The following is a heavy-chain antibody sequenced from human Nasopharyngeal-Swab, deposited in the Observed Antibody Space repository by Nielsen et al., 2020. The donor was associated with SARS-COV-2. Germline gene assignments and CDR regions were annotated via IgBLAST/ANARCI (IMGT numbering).Heavy chain of an antibody. Sequence: GGSLRLSCAASGFTVSSNYMSWVRQAPGKGLEWVSVIYSGGSTYYADSVKGRFTISRDNAKNTLYLQMNSLRAEDTAVYYCARDLSSIVGATPLVYWGQGTLVTVSS. D-gene: IGHD1-26*01. V-gene: IGHV3-53*01. J-gene: IGHJ4*02. CDR3: ARDLSSIVGATPLVY. CDR1: GFTVSSNY. CDR2: IYSGGST.